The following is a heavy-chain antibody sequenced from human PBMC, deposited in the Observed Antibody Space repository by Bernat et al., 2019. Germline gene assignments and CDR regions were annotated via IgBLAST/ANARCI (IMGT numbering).Heavy chain of an antibody. CDR3: ARDLIAVAGTLDY. J-gene: IGHJ4*02. CDR2: ISSSSSYT. CDR1: GFTFSDYY. V-gene: IGHV3-11*05. Sequence: QVQLVESGGGLVKPGGSLSLSCAASGFTFSDYYMSWIRQAPGKGLEWVSYISSSSSYTNYADSVKGRFTISRDNAKNSLYLQMNSLRAEDTAVYYCARDLIAVAGTLDYWGQGTLVTVSS. D-gene: IGHD6-19*01.